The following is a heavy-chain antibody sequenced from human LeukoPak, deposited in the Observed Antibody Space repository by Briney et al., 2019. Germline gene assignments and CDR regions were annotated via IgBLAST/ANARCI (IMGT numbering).Heavy chain of an antibody. V-gene: IGHV3-48*01. CDR1: GFTFSSYS. CDR2: ISSSSSTI. Sequence: QPGGSLRLSCAASGFTFSSYSMNWVRQAPGKGLEWVSYISSSSSTIYYADSVKGRFTISRDNAKNSLYLQMNSLRAEDTAVYYCARVDDSSGYNYYYYYGMDVWGQGTTVTVSS. J-gene: IGHJ6*02. CDR3: ARVDDSSGYNYYYYYGMDV. D-gene: IGHD3-22*01.